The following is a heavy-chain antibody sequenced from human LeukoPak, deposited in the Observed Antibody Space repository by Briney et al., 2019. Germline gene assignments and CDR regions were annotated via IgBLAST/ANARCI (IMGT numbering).Heavy chain of an antibody. J-gene: IGHJ3*02. V-gene: IGHV3-53*01. CDR3: ARSLGYYYVAFNT. CDR1: GFSVSSSY. CDR2: IYSGGST. Sequence: PGGSLRLSCAASGFSVSSSYMNWVRQAPGKGLEWVSIIYSGGSTYYADSVKGRFTISRDNSKNTLYLQMNSLRAEDTAVYYCARSLGYYYVAFNTWGQGTMVTVSS. D-gene: IGHD3-22*01.